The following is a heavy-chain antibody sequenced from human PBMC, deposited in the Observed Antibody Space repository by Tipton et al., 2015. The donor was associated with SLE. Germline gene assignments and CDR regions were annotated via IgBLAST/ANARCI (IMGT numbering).Heavy chain of an antibody. CDR1: GGSISSGRSY. J-gene: IGHJ4*02. D-gene: IGHD6-19*01. CDR2: IYTSGST. CDR3: ASSGYSSGWYDY. Sequence: TLSLTCSVSGGSISSGRSYWSWIRQPAGKGLEWIGYIYTSGSTNYNPSLKSRVTISVDTSKNQFSLKLSSVTAADTAVYYCASSGYSSGWYDYWGQGTLVTVSS. V-gene: IGHV4-61*09.